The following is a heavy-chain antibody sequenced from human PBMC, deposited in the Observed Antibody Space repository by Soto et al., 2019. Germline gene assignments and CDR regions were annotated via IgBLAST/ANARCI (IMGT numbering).Heavy chain of an antibody. V-gene: IGHV3-23*01. CDR3: SDWRAGGPVNLDH. D-gene: IGHD2-15*01. CDR2: IDVLDGA. CDR1: GLSLNNYA. J-gene: IGHJ4*02. Sequence: EVQILASGGDLVQPGGSLRLSCVVSGLSLNNYAIAWVRHAPGKGLECVSTIDVLDGAWYSDSVRGRLAISRDVSRNTVYLQMSSLRVEDTAIYFCSDWRAGGPVNLDHWGPGTRVTVSS.